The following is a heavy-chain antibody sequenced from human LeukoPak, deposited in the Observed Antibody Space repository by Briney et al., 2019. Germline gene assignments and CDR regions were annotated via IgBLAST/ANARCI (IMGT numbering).Heavy chain of an antibody. J-gene: IGHJ4*02. Sequence: SETLSLTCTVSGDSISSGCCYWSWIRQPAGKGLEWIGRIYTSGSTNYNPSLKSRVTISVDTSKNQFSLKLSSVTAADTAVYYCAGGSYYYGSGSYMVDYWGQGTLVTVSS. V-gene: IGHV4-61*02. CDR1: GDSISSGCCY. CDR2: IYTSGST. CDR3: AGGSYYYGSGSYMVDY. D-gene: IGHD3-10*01.